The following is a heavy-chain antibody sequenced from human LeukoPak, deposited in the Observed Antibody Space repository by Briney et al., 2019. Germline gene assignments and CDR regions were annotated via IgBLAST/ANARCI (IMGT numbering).Heavy chain of an antibody. CDR1: GFTFSSYS. CDR2: VSGSGGST. V-gene: IGHV3-23*01. Sequence: GGSLRLSCATSGFTFSSYSMNWVRQAPGKGLEWVSTVSGSGGSTYYADSVKGRFTISRDNSKNTLYLQMNSLRAEDTAVYYCAKGPPDYYYDTSVWGQGTLVTVSS. J-gene: IGHJ4*02. D-gene: IGHD3-22*01. CDR3: AKGPPDYYYDTSV.